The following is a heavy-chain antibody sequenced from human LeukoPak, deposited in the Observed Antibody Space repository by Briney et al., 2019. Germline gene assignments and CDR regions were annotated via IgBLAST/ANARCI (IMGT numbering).Heavy chain of an antibody. CDR3: AGRGTSWYRGDYFDY. J-gene: IGHJ4*02. Sequence: PSETLSLTCTVSGGSISSYYWSWIRQPAGKGLEWIGRIYTSGSTNYNPSLKSRVTMSVDTSKNQFSLKLSSVTAADTAVYYCAGRGTSWYRGDYFDYWGQGTLVTVSS. V-gene: IGHV4-4*07. D-gene: IGHD6-13*01. CDR2: IYTSGST. CDR1: GGSISSYY.